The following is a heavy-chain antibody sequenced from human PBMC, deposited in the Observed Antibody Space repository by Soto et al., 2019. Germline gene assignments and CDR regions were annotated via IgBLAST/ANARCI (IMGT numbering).Heavy chain of an antibody. CDR1: GGTFSSYT. V-gene: IGHV1-69*04. CDR3: ARDTTAMVLYFDY. Sequence: ASVKVSCKASGGTFSSYTISWVRQAPGQGLEWMGRIIPILGIANYAQKFQGRVTITADKSTSTAYMELSSLRSEDTAVYYCARDTTAMVLYFDYWGQGTLVTVSS. D-gene: IGHD5-18*01. CDR2: IIPILGIA. J-gene: IGHJ4*02.